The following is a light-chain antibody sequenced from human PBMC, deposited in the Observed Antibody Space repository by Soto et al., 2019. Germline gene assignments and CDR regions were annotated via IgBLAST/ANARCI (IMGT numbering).Light chain of an antibody. CDR1: QTISSW. Sequence: IQMTQSASTLSASVVDRVTITCRASQTISSWLAWYQQKPGKAPNLLIYTASSLQSGVPSRFSGSGSGTDFTLTISSLQPEDFATYYCIQDYNYPLTFGGGTKVDI. CDR2: TAS. J-gene: IGKJ4*01. CDR3: IQDYNYPLT. V-gene: IGKV1-6*01.